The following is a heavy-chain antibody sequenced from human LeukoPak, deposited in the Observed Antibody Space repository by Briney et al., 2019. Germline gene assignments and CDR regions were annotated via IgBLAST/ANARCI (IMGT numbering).Heavy chain of an antibody. Sequence: PGGSLRLSCAASGFKFSTYEMNWVRQAPGKGLEWISYISAIDNTIYYADSVMDRFTVSSDNAKNSVYLQLNSLGAEDTAVYYCARGSEYDVLTDYFPFDSWGQGTLVTVSS. CDR1: GFKFSTYE. D-gene: IGHD3-9*01. J-gene: IGHJ4*02. CDR3: ARGSEYDVLTDYFPFDS. CDR2: ISAIDNTI. V-gene: IGHV3-48*03.